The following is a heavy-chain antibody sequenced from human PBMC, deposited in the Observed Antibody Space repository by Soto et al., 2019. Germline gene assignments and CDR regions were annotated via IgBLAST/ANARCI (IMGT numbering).Heavy chain of an antibody. D-gene: IGHD7-27*01. CDR1: GFSFTKHA. J-gene: IGHJ6*02. V-gene: IGHV3-23*01. CDR3: ARNAGDWIRYGVEV. CDR2: ISGDGYTT. Sequence: GGSLRLSCAASGFSFTKHAMSWVRQAPGRGLQWISGISGDGYTTYYADAVKGRFTISRDNSQTTLYLQMNSLRGEDTAVYFCARNAGDWIRYGVEVWGQGTTVTVSS.